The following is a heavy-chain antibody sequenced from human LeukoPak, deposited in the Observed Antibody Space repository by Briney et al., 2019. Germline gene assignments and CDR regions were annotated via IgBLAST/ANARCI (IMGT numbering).Heavy chain of an antibody. Sequence: PGGSLRLSCAASGFTFSSYAMSWVRQAPGTGLEWVSAISDSGGATYYADSVKGRFTISRDNSKNTLYLQMNSLRAEDTAVYYCARSYGGYSGYFDYWGQGTLVTVSS. CDR3: ARSYGGYSGYFDY. V-gene: IGHV3-23*01. CDR2: ISDSGGAT. CDR1: GFTFSSYA. D-gene: IGHD5-12*01. J-gene: IGHJ4*02.